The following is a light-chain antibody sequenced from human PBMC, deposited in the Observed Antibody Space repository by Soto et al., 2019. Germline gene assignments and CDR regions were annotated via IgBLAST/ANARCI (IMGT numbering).Light chain of an antibody. J-gene: IGKJ5*01. CDR1: QSVSSDF. CDR3: QQYDTSPIT. CDR2: GAS. Sequence: EIVLTQSPGILSLSPGERATLSCRASQSVSSDFLDWYQQKPGQAPRLLIYGASTRATGIPDRFSGSGSETDFSLTLSRLEPEDVALYYCQQYDTSPITFGQGTRLQIK. V-gene: IGKV3-20*01.